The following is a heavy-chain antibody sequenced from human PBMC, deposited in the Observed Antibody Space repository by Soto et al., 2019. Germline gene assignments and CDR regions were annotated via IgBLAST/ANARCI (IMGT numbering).Heavy chain of an antibody. V-gene: IGHV1-69*01. J-gene: IGHJ6*02. CDR2: IMRVFSSA. CDR1: GGTFSTYG. D-gene: IGHD1-1*01. CDR3: AGIKRPREGGYIYYYYGVDV. Sequence: QVQLVQSGAEVKKPGSSVKVSCKASGGTFSTYGISWVRGAPGQGLEGMGGIMRVFSSADFAQKFQGRATITANESTGTVFKELNSRGSEDAAVYYCAGIKRPREGGYIYYYYGVDVWGQGTTVTVSS.